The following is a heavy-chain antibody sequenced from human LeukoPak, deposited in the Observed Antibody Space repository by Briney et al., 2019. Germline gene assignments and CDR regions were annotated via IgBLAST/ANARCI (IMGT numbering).Heavy chain of an antibody. Sequence: PSETLSLTCNVSGGSISNNYWTWIRQPPGKGLEWIGYVYSTGSTNYNPSLKSRVTISVDTSKNQFSLQLASVTAADTAVYYCARHSISGWYTNYYYYYGMDVWGQGTTVTVSS. J-gene: IGHJ6*02. CDR3: ARHSISGWYTNYYYYYGMDV. CDR1: GGSISNNY. CDR2: VYSTGST. D-gene: IGHD6-19*01. V-gene: IGHV4-59*01.